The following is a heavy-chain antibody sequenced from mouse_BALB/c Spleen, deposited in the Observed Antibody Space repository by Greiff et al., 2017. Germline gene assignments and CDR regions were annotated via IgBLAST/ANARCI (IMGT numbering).Heavy chain of an antibody. Sequence: VKVEESGPGLVAPSQSLSITCTVSGFSLTSYGVHWVRQPPGKGLEWLGVIWAGGSTNYNSALMSRLSISKDNSKSQVFLKMNSLQTDDTAMYYCARYYYGSSGWFAYWGQGTLVTVSA. CDR3: ARYYYGSSGWFAY. V-gene: IGHV2-9*02. CDR2: IWAGGST. D-gene: IGHD1-1*01. J-gene: IGHJ3*01. CDR1: GFSLTSYG.